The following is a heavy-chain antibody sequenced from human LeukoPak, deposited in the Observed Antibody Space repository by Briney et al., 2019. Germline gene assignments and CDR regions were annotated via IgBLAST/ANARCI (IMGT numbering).Heavy chain of an antibody. Sequence: QSGGSLRLSCATSGLTFRTTWMHWVRQAPGKGLMWVSRMNGEGTTIDYADSVKGRFTVSRDCAKNTLFLQMNNLRTEDTALYFCATARNFRFEYWGQGSLVIVSA. D-gene: IGHD1-7*01. CDR2: MNGEGTTI. CDR1: GLTFRTTW. J-gene: IGHJ4*02. V-gene: IGHV3-74*01. CDR3: ATARNFRFEY.